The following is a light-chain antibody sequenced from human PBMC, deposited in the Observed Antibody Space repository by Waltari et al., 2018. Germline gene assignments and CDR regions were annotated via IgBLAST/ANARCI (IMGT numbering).Light chain of an antibody. J-gene: IGLJ1*01. Sequence: QSALTPPRPVSGSPGQSVTISCTGTSTDVGVYNHVSWYQQHPGKAPKPMIYDVTKRPSGVPDRFSGSKSGNTASLTISGLQAEDEADYYCCSYAGSYTRYVFGTGTKVTVL. CDR2: DVT. CDR1: STDVGVYNH. V-gene: IGLV2-11*02. CDR3: CSYAGSYTRYV.